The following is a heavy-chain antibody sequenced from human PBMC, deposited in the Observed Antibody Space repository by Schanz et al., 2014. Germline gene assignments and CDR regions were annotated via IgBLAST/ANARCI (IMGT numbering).Heavy chain of an antibody. CDR1: GFTFSSYA. Sequence: EGQLAESGGGLVQPGGSLRLSCAASGFTFSSYAMSWVRQAPGKGLEWVSSISSSSSYIYYADSVKGRFTISRDNAKNSLYLQMNSLRAEDTAVYYCASPSGYSDYGTYFDFWGQGTLVTVSS. CDR2: ISSSSSYI. CDR3: ASPSGYSDYGTYFDF. J-gene: IGHJ4*02. V-gene: IGHV3-21*01. D-gene: IGHD5-12*01.